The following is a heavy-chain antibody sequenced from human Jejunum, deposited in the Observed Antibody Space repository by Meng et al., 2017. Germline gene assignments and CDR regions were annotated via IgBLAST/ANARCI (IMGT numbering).Heavy chain of an antibody. D-gene: IGHD1-26*01. CDR3: ASNSGI. CDR2: INSDGSST. Sequence: EGRLVEAGGGLFQPGGSLRRSCAASGPTFNSDWTYWARQAPGKGLVWLSRINSDGSSTNYADSVKGRFTISRDNAKNTLYLQMSSLRAEDTAVYCCASNSGIWGQGTLVTVSS. CDR1: GPTFNSDW. V-gene: IGHV3-74*01. J-gene: IGHJ4*02.